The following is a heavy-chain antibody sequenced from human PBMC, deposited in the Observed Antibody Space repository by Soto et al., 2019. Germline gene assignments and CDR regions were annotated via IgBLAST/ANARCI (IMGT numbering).Heavy chain of an antibody. D-gene: IGHD2-15*01. J-gene: IGHJ4*02. CDR1: GFTFSSYA. Sequence: VGSLRLSCAASGFTFSSYAMSWVRQAPGKGLEWVSAISGSGGSTYYADSVKGRFTISGDNSKNTLYLQMNSLRAEDTAVYYCATQVVVAVAYYFDYWGQGTLVTVSS. CDR3: ATQVVVAVAYYFDY. CDR2: ISGSGGST. V-gene: IGHV3-23*01.